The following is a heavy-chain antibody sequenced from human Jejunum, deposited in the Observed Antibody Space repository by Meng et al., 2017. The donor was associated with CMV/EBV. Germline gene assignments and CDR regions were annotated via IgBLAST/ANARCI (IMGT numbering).Heavy chain of an antibody. CDR3: AGYRDYYGMDV. J-gene: IGHJ6*02. Sequence: GSGGSIRNYYWSWIRQPPGKGLEWIGYIYYSGSTNYNPSLKSRVTISVDTSKNQFSLKLSSVTAADTAVYYCAGYRDYYGMDVWGQGTTVTVSS. CDR2: IYYSGST. D-gene: IGHD1-26*01. V-gene: IGHV4-59*01. CDR1: GGSIRNYY.